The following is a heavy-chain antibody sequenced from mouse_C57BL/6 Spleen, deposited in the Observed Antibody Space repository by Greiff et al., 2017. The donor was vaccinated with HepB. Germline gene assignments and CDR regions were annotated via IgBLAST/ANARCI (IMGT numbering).Heavy chain of an antibody. Sequence: QVQLQQPGAVLVKPGASVKLSCKASGYTFTSYWMHWVKQRPGQGLEWIGMIHPNSGSTNYNEKFKSKATLTVDKSSSTAYMQLSSLTSEDSAVYYCARGHEVYYYGSSFFDYWGQGTTLTVSS. D-gene: IGHD1-1*01. CDR1: GYTFTSYW. V-gene: IGHV1-64*01. CDR3: ARGHEVYYYGSSFFDY. CDR2: IHPNSGST. J-gene: IGHJ2*01.